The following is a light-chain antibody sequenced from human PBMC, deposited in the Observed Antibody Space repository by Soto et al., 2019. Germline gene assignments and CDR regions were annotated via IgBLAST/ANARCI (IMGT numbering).Light chain of an antibody. Sequence: VRTQPAAASGTPGQRITISFSGSSCNIGTYSVNWYQQLPGTAPKFLIYSNHQRPSGVPDRFSGSKSGTSASLAISGLQSEDESHYYGATWDDSLNGYVFGPGTKVTVL. J-gene: IGLJ1*01. CDR3: ATWDDSLNGYV. V-gene: IGLV1-44*01. CDR1: SCNIGTYS. CDR2: SNH.